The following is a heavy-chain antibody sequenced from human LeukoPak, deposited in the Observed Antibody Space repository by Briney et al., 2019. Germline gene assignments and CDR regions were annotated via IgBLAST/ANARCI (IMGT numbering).Heavy chain of an antibody. CDR3: ARDMYYYDSDDYSHGMDV. V-gene: IGHV3-53*01. CDR1: GFPVKSNY. CDR2: IYDGTRT. D-gene: IGHD3-22*01. J-gene: IGHJ6*02. Sequence: GGSLRLSCVASGFPVKSNYMSWVRQAPGKGLEWVSVIYDGTRTYYADSVKGRFTISRDNSGDTLFLQMNSLRAEDTAVYYCARDMYYYDSDDYSHGMDVWGQGTTATVSS.